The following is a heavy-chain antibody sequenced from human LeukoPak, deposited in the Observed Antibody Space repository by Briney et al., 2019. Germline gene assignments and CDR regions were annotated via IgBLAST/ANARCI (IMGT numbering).Heavy chain of an antibody. Sequence: SETLSLTCTVSGGSISSYYWSWIRQPPGKGLEWIGYIYYSGSTNYNPSLKSRVTMSVDTSKNQLSLQLSAVTAADTAVYSCARVTEWNDFDYWGQGILVTVSS. CDR1: GGSISSYY. J-gene: IGHJ4*02. V-gene: IGHV4-59*01. CDR2: IYYSGST. D-gene: IGHD1-1*01. CDR3: ARVTEWNDFDY.